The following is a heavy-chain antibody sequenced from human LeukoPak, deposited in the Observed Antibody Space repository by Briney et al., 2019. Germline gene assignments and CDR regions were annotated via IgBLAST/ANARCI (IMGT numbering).Heavy chain of an antibody. CDR1: GGSISSGDYY. D-gene: IGHD5-24*01. CDR2: IYYSGST. CDR3: AREVSEMATSQGRYGSDV. J-gene: IGHJ6*02. Sequence: PSQTLSLTCSVSGGSISSGDYYWSWIRQPPGKGLEWIGYIYYSGSTYYNPSLKSRISMSVDTSKNQFSLRLSSVTAADTAVYYCAREVSEMATSQGRYGSDVWGQGTTVTVPS. V-gene: IGHV4-30-4*01.